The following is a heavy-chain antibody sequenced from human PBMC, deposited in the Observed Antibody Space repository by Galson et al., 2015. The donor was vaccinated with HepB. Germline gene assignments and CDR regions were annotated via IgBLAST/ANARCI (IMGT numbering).Heavy chain of an antibody. D-gene: IGHD2-2*01. J-gene: IGHJ2*01. CDR3: ARGGNCSSSNCYPNGVWYFDL. CDR2: INAGNGNT. CDR1: GYTFTRYA. Sequence: SVKVSCKASGYTFTRYAMHWVRQAPGQRLEWMGWINAGNGNTKDSQKFQGRVTITRDTSASTAYMELSSLTSEDTAVYYCARGGNCSSSNCYPNGVWYFDLWGRGTLVTVSS. V-gene: IGHV1-3*01.